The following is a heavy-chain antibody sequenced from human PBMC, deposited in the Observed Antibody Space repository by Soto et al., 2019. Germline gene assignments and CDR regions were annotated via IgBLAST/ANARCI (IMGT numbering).Heavy chain of an antibody. V-gene: IGHV6-1*01. D-gene: IGHD6-19*01. CDR1: GDTVSSNSAA. CDR3: ARGESISVAWFDY. CDR2: TYYRSKWSN. J-gene: IGHJ4*02. Sequence: PSQTLSLTCAISGDTVSSNSAAWNCIRQSPSRGLEWLGRTYYRSKWSNDYAVSVKRRITINPDTSKNQYSLLLNSVTHDETAEYYCARGESISVAWFDYWGQGTLVTVSS.